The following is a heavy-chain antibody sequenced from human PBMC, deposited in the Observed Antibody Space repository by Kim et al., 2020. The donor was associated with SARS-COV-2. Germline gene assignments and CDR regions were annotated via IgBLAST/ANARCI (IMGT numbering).Heavy chain of an antibody. Sequence: GGSLRLSCAASGYIFSNYGLHWVRQAPGKGLEWVAAIRYDGSKKYYGESVKGRFTISRDDSKNTLYLQMNSLRAEDTAVYYCARDRGVVTPEFDYLGQG. CDR2: IRYDGSKK. J-gene: IGHJ4*02. D-gene: IGHD2-21*02. CDR3: ARDRGVVTPEFDY. V-gene: IGHV3-33*01. CDR1: GYIFSNYG.